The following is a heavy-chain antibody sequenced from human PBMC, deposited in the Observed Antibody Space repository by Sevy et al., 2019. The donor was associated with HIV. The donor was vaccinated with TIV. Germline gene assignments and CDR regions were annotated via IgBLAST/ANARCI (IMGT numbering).Heavy chain of an antibody. CDR2: IIPIFGTA. Sequence: ASVKVSCKASGGTFSSYAISWVRQAPGQGLEWMGGIIPIFGTANYAQKFQGRVTITADESTSTAYMELSSLRSEDTAVYHCASHSGSYRDWFDPWGQGTLVTVSS. J-gene: IGHJ5*02. CDR3: ASHSGSYRDWFDP. V-gene: IGHV1-69*13. D-gene: IGHD1-26*01. CDR1: GGTFSSYA.